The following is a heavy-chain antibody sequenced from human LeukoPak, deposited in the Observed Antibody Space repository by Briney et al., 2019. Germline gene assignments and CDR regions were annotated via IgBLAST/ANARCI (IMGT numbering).Heavy chain of an antibody. V-gene: IGHV3-48*01. Sequence: GGSLRLSCAGSGFTFSTYNMNWVRQAPGKGLEWVSYIRSSSSTIYYADSVKGRFTISRDNAKNSLYLQMNSLRAEDTAVCYCARDLPWFGSSSQSYYYIMDVWGQGTTVTVSS. CDR1: GFTFSTYN. J-gene: IGHJ6*02. CDR2: IRSSSSTI. CDR3: ARDLPWFGSSSQSYYYIMDV. D-gene: IGHD6-6*01.